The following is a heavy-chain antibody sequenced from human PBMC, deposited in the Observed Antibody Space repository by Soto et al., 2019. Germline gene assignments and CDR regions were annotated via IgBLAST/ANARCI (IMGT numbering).Heavy chain of an antibody. CDR2: INPDGTEK. Sequence: GGSLRLSCATSGFTCSSYWMTWVRQVPGKGLEWVANINPDGTEKYYLASGKGRFTISRDNAKDSLDLQMNALSADDTAVYYCAKAPDGSGREYYCDYWGQGTLVTVSS. D-gene: IGHD3-10*01. J-gene: IGHJ4*02. CDR1: GFTCSSYW. CDR3: AKAPDGSGREYYCDY. V-gene: IGHV3-7*01.